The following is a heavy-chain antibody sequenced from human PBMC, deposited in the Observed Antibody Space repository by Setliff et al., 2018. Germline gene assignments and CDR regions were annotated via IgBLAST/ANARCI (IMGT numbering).Heavy chain of an antibody. CDR3: VPGRGS. J-gene: IGHJ5*02. Sequence: GGSLRLSCGASGFTYNNDWVSWVRQAPGKGLEWLASINPDGSEKYYVDSVRGRFTISRDNAKNTLYLHMNNLRDEDTAVFYCVPGRGSWGQGALVTVSS. CDR1: GFTYNNDW. CDR2: INPDGSEK. V-gene: IGHV3-7*01. D-gene: IGHD6-25*01.